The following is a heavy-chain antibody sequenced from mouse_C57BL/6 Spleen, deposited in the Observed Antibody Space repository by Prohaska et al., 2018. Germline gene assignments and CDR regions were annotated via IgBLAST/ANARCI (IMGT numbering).Heavy chain of an antibody. J-gene: IGHJ4*01. CDR1: GYTFTSYW. CDR3: ASPQTAQAATDY. V-gene: IGHV1-69*01. CDR2: IDPSDSYT. D-gene: IGHD3-2*02. Sequence: QVQLQQPGAELVMPGASVKLSCKASGYTFTSYWMHWVKQRPGQGLEWIGEIDPSDSYTNYNQKFKGKATLTVDKSSSTAYMQLSSLTSEDSAVYYCASPQTAQAATDYWGQGTSVTVSS.